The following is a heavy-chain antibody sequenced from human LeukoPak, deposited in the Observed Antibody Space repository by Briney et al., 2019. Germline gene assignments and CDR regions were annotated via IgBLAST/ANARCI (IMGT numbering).Heavy chain of an antibody. V-gene: IGHV1-8*01. J-gene: IGHJ3*02. D-gene: IGHD6-19*01. CDR1: GYTFSSYD. Sequence: ASVKVSCKASGYTFSSYDISWVRQAPGQSLEWMGWMNPNSGNTGYAQKFQGRVTMTRNTSISTAYMELRSLRSDDTAVYYCARDLASHVKDSSGWRYAFDIWGQGTMVTVSS. CDR3: ARDLASHVKDSSGWRYAFDI. CDR2: MNPNSGNT.